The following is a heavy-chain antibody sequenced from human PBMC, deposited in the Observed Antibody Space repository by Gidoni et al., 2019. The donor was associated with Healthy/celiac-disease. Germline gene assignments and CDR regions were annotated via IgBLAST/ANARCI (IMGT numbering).Heavy chain of an antibody. V-gene: IGHV4-34*01. J-gene: IGHJ4*02. CDR1: GGSFSGYY. D-gene: IGHD6-19*01. CDR3: ARGGGWYGFDY. Sequence: QVQLQQWGAGLLKPSETLSLTCAVYGGSFSGYYWSWIRQPPGKGLEGIGEINHIGSTNYNPSLKSRVTISVDTSKNQFSLKLISVTAADTAVYYCARGGGWYGFDYWGQGTLVTVSS. CDR2: INHIGST.